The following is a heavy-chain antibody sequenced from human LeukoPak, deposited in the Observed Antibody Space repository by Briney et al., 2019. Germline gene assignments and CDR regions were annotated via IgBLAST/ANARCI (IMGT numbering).Heavy chain of an antibody. CDR3: ARDTGSRFGELFWFDP. D-gene: IGHD3-10*01. V-gene: IGHV1-46*01. CDR2: INPSGGST. J-gene: IGHJ5*02. CDR1: GYTFTSYY. Sequence: GASVKVSCKASGYTFTSYYMHWVRQAPGQGLEWMGIINPSGGSTSYAQKFQGRVTMTRDMSTSTVYMELSSLRSEDTAVYYCARDTGSRFGELFWFDPWGQGTLVTVSS.